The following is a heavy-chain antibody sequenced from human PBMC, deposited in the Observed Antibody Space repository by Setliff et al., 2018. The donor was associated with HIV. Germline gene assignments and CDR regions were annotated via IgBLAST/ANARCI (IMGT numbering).Heavy chain of an antibody. CDR2: IYYSGST. J-gene: IGHJ5*02. D-gene: IGHD3-10*01. Sequence: KASETLSLTCTVSGGSITSNNYYWGWIRQPPGKGLEWIGSIYYSGSTYYNPSLKSRVTISVDTSKNQFSLKLRSVTAADTAVYYCARVGDYGSGGWFDPWGQGTLVTVSS. CDR3: ARVGDYGSGGWFDP. CDR1: GGSITSNNYY. V-gene: IGHV4-39*07.